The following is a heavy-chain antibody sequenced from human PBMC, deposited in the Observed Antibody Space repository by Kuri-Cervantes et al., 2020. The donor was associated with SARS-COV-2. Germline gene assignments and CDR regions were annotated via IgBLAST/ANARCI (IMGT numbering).Heavy chain of an antibody. V-gene: IGHV3-11*01. Sequence: GGSLRLSCAVYGGSFSGYYWSWIRQAPGKGLEWISYISSSGSTIYYADSVKGRFTISRDNAKNSLYLQMNSLRAEDTAVYYCASLKYSSSWYWFDPWGQGTLVTVFS. J-gene: IGHJ5*02. CDR1: GGSFSGYY. CDR2: ISSSGSTI. D-gene: IGHD6-13*01. CDR3: ASLKYSSSWYWFDP.